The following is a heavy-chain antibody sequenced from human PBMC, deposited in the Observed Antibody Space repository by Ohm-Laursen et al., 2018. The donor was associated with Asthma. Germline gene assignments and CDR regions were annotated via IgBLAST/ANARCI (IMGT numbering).Heavy chain of an antibody. D-gene: IGHD3-9*01. Sequence: SLRLSCAASGFTFSDYYMSWIRQAPGKGLEWISYISTSGSTIYYADSVKGRFTISRDNAKNSLYLQMNSLRAEDTAVYYCARGTLRYFDWPLEGFDYWGQGTLVTVSS. CDR1: GFTFSDYY. CDR2: ISTSGSTI. CDR3: ARGTLRYFDWPLEGFDY. V-gene: IGHV3-11*04. J-gene: IGHJ4*02.